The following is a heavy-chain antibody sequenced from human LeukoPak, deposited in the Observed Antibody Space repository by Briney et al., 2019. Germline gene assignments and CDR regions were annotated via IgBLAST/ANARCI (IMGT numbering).Heavy chain of an antibody. V-gene: IGHV4-39*01. J-gene: IGHJ6*03. CDR1: GGSISSSSYY. Sequence: PSETLSLTCTVSGGSISSSSYYWGWIRQPPEKGLEWIGSIYYSGSTYYNPSLKSRVTISVDTSKNQFSLKLSSVTAADTAVYYCARHPTDLSSGLLGGYYYYYCMDVWGKGTTVTVSS. CDR2: IYYSGST. CDR3: ARHPTDLSSGLLGGYYYYYCMDV. D-gene: IGHD3-22*01.